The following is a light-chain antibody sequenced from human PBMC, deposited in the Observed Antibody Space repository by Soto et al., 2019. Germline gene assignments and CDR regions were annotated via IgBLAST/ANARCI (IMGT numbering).Light chain of an antibody. Sequence: EIVMTQSPATLSVSPGERATLSCRASQSVGANLAWCQQKPGQAPRLLIYGASTRAAGISPRFSGGGSGTEFTLTISSLQSEDFGVYYCQQYTYWPRTFGQGTK. V-gene: IGKV3-15*01. CDR2: GAS. CDR3: QQYTYWPRT. CDR1: QSVGAN. J-gene: IGKJ1*01.